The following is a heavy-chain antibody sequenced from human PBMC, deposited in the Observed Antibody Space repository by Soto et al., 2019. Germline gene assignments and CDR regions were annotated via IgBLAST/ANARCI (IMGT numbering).Heavy chain of an antibody. CDR3: ARGGATLFGVIDS. D-gene: IGHD3-3*01. CDR1: GYSFFSYY. Sequence: AAVKVSFKASGYSFFSYYIHWVRQAPGQGLEWMGRFLASGGNTDYAQRFRGRIYMTRDTSTTNTVSLELTSLTSDDTAVYYCARGGATLFGVIDSWGQGTRVTVSS. J-gene: IGHJ4*02. V-gene: IGHV1-46*01. CDR2: FLASGGNT.